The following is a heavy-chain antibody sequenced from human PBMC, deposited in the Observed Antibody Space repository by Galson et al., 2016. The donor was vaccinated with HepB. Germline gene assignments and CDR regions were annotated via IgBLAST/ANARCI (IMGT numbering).Heavy chain of an antibody. CDR1: GGSITSVGFY. J-gene: IGHJ5*02. Sequence: TLSLTCIVSGGSITSVGFYWSWIRQHPEKGLEWIGFIYYSGNAYYNPSLRSRTIISVDTSKSQFSLRLNSASAADTAVYFCARALGHSSHATWFDAWGQGKLVTVSS. V-gene: IGHV4-31*03. CDR3: ARALGHSSHATWFDA. CDR2: IYYSGNA. D-gene: IGHD5-18*01.